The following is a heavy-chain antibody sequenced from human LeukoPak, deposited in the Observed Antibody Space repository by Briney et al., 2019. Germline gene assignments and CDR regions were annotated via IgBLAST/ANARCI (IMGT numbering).Heavy chain of an antibody. J-gene: IGHJ4*02. Sequence: PGGSLRLSCAASGCTFSSYAMSWVRQAPGEGLEWVSAIIGSGGSTYYADSVKGRFTISRDNSKNTLYLQMNSLRAEDTAVYYCAKRGYYYDSSGYYPVDYWGQGTLVTVSS. V-gene: IGHV3-23*01. CDR3: AKRGYYYDSSGYYPVDY. D-gene: IGHD3-22*01. CDR1: GCTFSSYA. CDR2: IIGSGGST.